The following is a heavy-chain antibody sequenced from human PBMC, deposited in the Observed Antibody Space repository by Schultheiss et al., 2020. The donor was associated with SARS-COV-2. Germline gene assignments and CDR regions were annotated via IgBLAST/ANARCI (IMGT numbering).Heavy chain of an antibody. J-gene: IGHJ2*01. D-gene: IGHD2-2*01. Sequence: GGSLRLSCAASGFTFRNYAMHWVRQGPGKGLEWVAVISYDGSNKYYADSVKGRFTISRDNSKNTLYLQMNSLRAEDTAVYYCARDSCSSTSCYPYWYFDLWGRGTLVTVSS. CDR2: ISYDGSNK. V-gene: IGHV3-30*14. CDR3: ARDSCSSTSCYPYWYFDL. CDR1: GFTFRNYA.